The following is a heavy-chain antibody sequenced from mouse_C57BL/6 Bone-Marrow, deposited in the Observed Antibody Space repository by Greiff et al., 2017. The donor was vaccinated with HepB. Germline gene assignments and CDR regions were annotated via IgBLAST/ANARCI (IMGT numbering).Heavy chain of an antibody. CDR3: ARRDSSYWYFDV. CDR2: INPNNGGT. V-gene: IGHV1-18*01. Sequence: VQLQQSGPELVKPGASVKIPCKASGYTFTDYNMDWVKQSHGKSLEWIGDINPNNGGTIYNQKFKGKATLTVDKSSSTAYMELRSLTSEDTAVYYCARRDSSYWYFDVWGTGTTVTVSS. CDR1: GYTFTDYN. J-gene: IGHJ1*03. D-gene: IGHD1-1*01.